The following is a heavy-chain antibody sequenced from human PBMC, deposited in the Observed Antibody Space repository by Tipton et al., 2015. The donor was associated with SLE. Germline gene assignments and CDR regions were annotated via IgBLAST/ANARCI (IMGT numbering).Heavy chain of an antibody. D-gene: IGHD3-10*01. J-gene: IGHJ4*02. CDR3: ARDQGNFDY. CDR2: IWYDGSNK. Sequence: SGFTFSSYGMHWVRQAPGRGLEWVAVIWYDGSNKYYADSVKGRFTISRDNSKNTLYLQINSLRAEDTAVYYCARDQGNFDYWGQGTLVTVSS. V-gene: IGHV3-33*01. CDR1: GFTFSSYG.